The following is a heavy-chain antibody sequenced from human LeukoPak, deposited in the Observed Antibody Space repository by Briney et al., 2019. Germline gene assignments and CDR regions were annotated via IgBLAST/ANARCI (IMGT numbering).Heavy chain of an antibody. V-gene: IGHV1-2*06. CDR1: GYTFTGYY. CDR2: INPNSGGT. J-gene: IGHJ4*02. Sequence: GASVKVSCKASGYTFTGYYMHWVRQAPGQGLEWMGRINPNSGGTNYAQKFQGRVTMTRDTSISTAYMELSRLRSDDTAVYYCARSSSSLYYFDYWGQGTLGTVSS. D-gene: IGHD6-13*01. CDR3: ARSSSSLYYFDY.